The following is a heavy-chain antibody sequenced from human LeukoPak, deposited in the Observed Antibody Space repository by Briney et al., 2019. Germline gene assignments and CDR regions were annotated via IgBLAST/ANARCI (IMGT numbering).Heavy chain of an antibody. CDR3: ARDPHSSSWYDY. CDR2: ISAYNGDT. CDR1: GFTFTSYG. J-gene: IGHJ4*02. D-gene: IGHD6-13*01. V-gene: IGHV1-18*01. Sequence: GASVKVSCKASGFTFTSYGFSWVRQSPGQGLEWMGWISAYNGDTNYAQNLQGRVTMTTDTSTSTAYMELRSLRSDDTAVYYCARDPHSSSWYDYWGQGTLVTVSS.